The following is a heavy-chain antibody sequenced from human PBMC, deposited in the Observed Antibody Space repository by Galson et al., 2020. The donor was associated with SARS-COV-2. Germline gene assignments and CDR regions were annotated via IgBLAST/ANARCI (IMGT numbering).Heavy chain of an antibody. D-gene: IGHD3-16*01. CDR3: ARGDMRNDYFDY. CDR2: IYSEGSST. V-gene: IGHV3-74*01. CDR1: GVTFSSYW. J-gene: IGHJ4*02. Sequence: GGSLRLSCAASGVTFSSYWMHWVRQAPGKGLVWVSRIYSEGSSTSYADSVKGRFTISGDDAKNTLYLHMSSLRAEDTAVYYCARGDMRNDYFDYWGQGTLVTVSS.